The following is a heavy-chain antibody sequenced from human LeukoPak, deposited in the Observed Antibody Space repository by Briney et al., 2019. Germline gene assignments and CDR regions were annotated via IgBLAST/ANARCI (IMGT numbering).Heavy chain of an antibody. CDR2: IKTDGSDR. CDR3: IRDFLTVTTNDY. V-gene: IGHV3-74*01. CDR1: GFSFSDYW. J-gene: IGHJ4*02. D-gene: IGHD4-11*01. Sequence: PGGSLRLSCVVSGFSFSDYWMHWVRKAPGKGLVWVSGIKTDGSDRRYADFVKGRFTISRDNAKNTLYLQMNSLRAEDTVVYYCIRDFLTVTTNDYWGQGTLVTVSS.